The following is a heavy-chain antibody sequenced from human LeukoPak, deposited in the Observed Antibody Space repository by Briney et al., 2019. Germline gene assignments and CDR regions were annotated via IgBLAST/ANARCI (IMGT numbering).Heavy chain of an antibody. CDR2: FDPEDGET. Sequence: PGASVKVSCKVSGYTLTELSMHWVRQAPGKGLEWMGGFDPEDGETIYAQKFQGRVTMTEDTSTDTAYMELSSLRSEDTAVYYCATASYYSGSPGPEYFQHWGQGTLVTVSS. D-gene: IGHD1-26*01. CDR3: ATASYYSGSPGPEYFQH. J-gene: IGHJ1*01. V-gene: IGHV1-24*01. CDR1: GYTLTELS.